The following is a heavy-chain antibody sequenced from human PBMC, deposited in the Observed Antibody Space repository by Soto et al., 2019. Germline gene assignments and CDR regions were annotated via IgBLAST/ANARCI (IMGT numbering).Heavy chain of an antibody. CDR3: ARGWLEWLSRQPPSDN. D-gene: IGHD3-3*01. Sequence: GGSMRLSGAASGFIFSNYWMTWVRQAPGKGLEWVANIKKDGNEKYSGVSVKGRFTISRDNAKNLLYLEMHSLRVDDTAVYYCARGWLEWLSRQPPSDNWGQGTVVTVSS. CDR2: IKKDGNEK. J-gene: IGHJ1*01. CDR1: GFIFSNYW. V-gene: IGHV3-7*01.